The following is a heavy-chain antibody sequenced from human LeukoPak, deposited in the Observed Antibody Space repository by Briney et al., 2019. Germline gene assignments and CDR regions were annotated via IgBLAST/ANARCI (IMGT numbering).Heavy chain of an antibody. J-gene: IGHJ4*02. CDR1: GDSIISTNL. V-gene: IGHV4-4*02. Sequence: SETLSLTCAVSGDSIISTNLWSWVRQPPGKGLEWIGEINHSGSTNYNPSLKSRVTISVDTSKKQFSLKLSSVTAADTAVYYCARPYCSAGNCYSNFDSWGQGTLVTVSS. CDR3: ARPYCSAGNCYSNFDS. D-gene: IGHD2-15*01. CDR2: INHSGST.